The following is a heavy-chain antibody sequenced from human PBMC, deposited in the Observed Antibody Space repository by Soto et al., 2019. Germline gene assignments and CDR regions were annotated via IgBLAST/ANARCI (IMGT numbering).Heavy chain of an antibody. J-gene: IGHJ5*02. CDR2: IYYSGST. CDR3: ARDGYMAAVS. Sequence: QVQLQESGPGLVKPSETLSLTCTVSGGSVSSGSYYWSWIRQPPGKGLEWIGYIYYSGSTNYNPSLKSRVTISVDTSKNQSSLKLSSVTAADTAVYYCARDGYMAAVSLGQGTLVTVSS. CDR1: GGSVSSGSYY. D-gene: IGHD5-18*01. V-gene: IGHV4-61*01.